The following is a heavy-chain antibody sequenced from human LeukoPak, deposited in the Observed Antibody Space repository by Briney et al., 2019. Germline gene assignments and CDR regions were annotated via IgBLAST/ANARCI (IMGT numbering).Heavy chain of an antibody. CDR1: GFTFSSYW. CDR3: ARDPLDSSGLMNWFDP. CDR2: IKQDGSEK. V-gene: IGHV3-7*01. D-gene: IGHD3-22*01. J-gene: IGHJ5*02. Sequence: PGGSLRLSCAASGFTFSSYWISWVRQAPGKGLEWVANIKQDGSEKYYVDSVKGRFTISRDNAKNSLNLQMNSLRAEDAAVHYCARDPLDSSGLMNWFDPWGQGTLVTVSS.